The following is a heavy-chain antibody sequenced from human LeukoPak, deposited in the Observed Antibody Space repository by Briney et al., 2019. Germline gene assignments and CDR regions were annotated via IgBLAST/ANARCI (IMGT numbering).Heavy chain of an antibody. CDR3: ARDGRHDNNHWFDS. CDR2: IYYTGNT. V-gene: IGHV4-59*11. D-gene: IGHD5-24*01. CDR1: GDSISSRY. Sequence: SETLSLTCIVSGDSISSRYWGWIRQPPGKGLEWIWYIYYTGNTNYNPSLKSRVTMSVDMSKNQFSLKMTSVTAADTAVYYCARDGRHDNNHWFDSWGQGTLVTVSA. J-gene: IGHJ5*01.